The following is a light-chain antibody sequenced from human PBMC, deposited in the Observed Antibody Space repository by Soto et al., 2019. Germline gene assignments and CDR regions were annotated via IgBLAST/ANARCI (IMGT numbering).Light chain of an antibody. CDR2: DAS. V-gene: IGKV3-20*01. J-gene: IGKJ3*01. CDR1: QSVSSSY. Sequence: EIVLTQSPGTLALSPGERATLSCRASQSVSSSYLAWYPQKPGQAPRLLIYDASRATGIPDRFSASGSGTEFTLTITRLEPEDFAVYYCHHYGTSALFGPGTKVEI. CDR3: HHYGTSAL.